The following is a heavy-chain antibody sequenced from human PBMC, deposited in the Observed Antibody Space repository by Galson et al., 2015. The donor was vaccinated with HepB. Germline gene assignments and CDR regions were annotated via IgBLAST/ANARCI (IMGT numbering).Heavy chain of an antibody. CDR2: INPNSGGT. CDR3: ARLGGSYDFEGGFDYWGQGTLVTVSSGSASAPTLFPRAVAGTGAGYYFDY. CDR1: GYTFTGYY. V-gene: IGHV1-2*02. Sequence: KASGYTFTGYYMHWVRQAPGQGLEWMGWINPNSGGTNYAQKFQGRVTMTRDTSISTAYMELSRLRSDDTAVYYCARLGGSYDFEGGFDYWGQGTLVTVSSGSASAPTLFPRAVAGTGAGYYFDYWGQGTLVTVSS. J-gene: IGHJ4*02. D-gene: IGHD6-19*01.